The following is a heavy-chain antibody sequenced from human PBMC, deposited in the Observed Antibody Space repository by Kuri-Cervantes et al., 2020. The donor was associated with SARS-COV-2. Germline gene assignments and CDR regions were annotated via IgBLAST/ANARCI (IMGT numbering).Heavy chain of an antibody. Sequence: GGSLRLSCAASGFTFSNAWMSWVRQAPGKGLEWVGRIKSKTDGGTTDYAAPVKGRFTISRDDSKNTLYLQMNSLRAEDTAVYYCAKGVAAADSYYFDYWGQGTLVTVSS. J-gene: IGHJ4*02. CDR2: IKSKTDGGTT. D-gene: IGHD6-13*01. CDR3: AKGVAAADSYYFDY. V-gene: IGHV3-15*01. CDR1: GFTFSNAW.